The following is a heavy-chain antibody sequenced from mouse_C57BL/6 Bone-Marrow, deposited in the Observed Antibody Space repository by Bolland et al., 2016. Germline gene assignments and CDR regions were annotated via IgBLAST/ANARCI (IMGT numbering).Heavy chain of an antibody. D-gene: IGHD2-5*01. J-gene: IGHJ3*01. V-gene: IGHV1-62-2*01. CDR3: ARHEERDSNLFAY. Sequence: KYNEKFKDKATLTADKSSSTVYMELSRLTSEDSAVYFCARHEERDSNLFAYWGQGTLV.